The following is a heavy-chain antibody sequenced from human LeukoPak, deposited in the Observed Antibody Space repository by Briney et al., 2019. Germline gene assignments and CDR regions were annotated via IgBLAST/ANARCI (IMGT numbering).Heavy chain of an antibody. Sequence: PGGSLRLSCAASGFTFSSYAMSWVRQAPGRGLEWVSAISGSGGSTYYADSVKGRFTISRDNSKNTLYLRMNSLRAEDTAVYYCAKEKGYCSGGSCYADAFDIWGQGTMVTVSS. CDR2: ISGSGGST. D-gene: IGHD2-15*01. CDR3: AKEKGYCSGGSCYADAFDI. CDR1: GFTFSSYA. V-gene: IGHV3-23*01. J-gene: IGHJ3*02.